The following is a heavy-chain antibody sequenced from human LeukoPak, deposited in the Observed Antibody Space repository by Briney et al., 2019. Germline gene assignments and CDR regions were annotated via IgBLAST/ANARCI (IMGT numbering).Heavy chain of an antibody. J-gene: IGHJ4*02. CDR3: ARAAAGSFDY. Sequence: PSETLSLTCTVSGGSISSYYWSWIRQPPGKGLEWIGYIYYSGSTNYNPSLKSRVTISVDTSKNQFSLKLSSVTAADTAVYYCARAAAGSFDYWGQGTLVTVSS. CDR1: GGSISSYY. CDR2: IYYSGST. V-gene: IGHV4-59*01. D-gene: IGHD6-13*01.